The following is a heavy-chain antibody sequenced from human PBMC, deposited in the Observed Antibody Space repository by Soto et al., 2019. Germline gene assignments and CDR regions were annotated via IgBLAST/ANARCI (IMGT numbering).Heavy chain of an antibody. CDR2: IIPIFGTA. CDR1: GSTFSSYA. CDR3: ARGGYYDSSGEYHYYVRDV. J-gene: IGHJ6*02. V-gene: IGHV1-69*06. D-gene: IGHD3-22*01. Sequence: SVKVSCKASGSTFSSYAISWVRQAPGQGLEWMGGIIPIFGTANYAQKFQGRVTITADKSTSTAYMELSSLRSEDTAVYYCARGGYYDSSGEYHYYVRDVWGQGSRDTCSS.